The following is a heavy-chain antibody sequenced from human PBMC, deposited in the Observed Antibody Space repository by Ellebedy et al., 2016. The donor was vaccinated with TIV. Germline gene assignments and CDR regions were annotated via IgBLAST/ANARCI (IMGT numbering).Heavy chain of an antibody. V-gene: IGHV3-23*01. CDR2: VSESGSA. D-gene: IGHD3-10*01. CDR1: GFRFRNYA. Sequence: GESLKISXAASGFRFRNYAMSWVRQAPGEGLHWVAAVSESGSAYYADSVKGRFTISRDNSKDTLYLQMNSLRAEDTAVYYCAKSTYRSGSRWFDPWGQGTLITVSS. J-gene: IGHJ5*02. CDR3: AKSTYRSGSRWFDP.